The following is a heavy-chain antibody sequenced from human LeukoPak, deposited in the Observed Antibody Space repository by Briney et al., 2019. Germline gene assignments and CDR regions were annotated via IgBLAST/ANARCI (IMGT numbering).Heavy chain of an antibody. V-gene: IGHV3-33*06. D-gene: IGHD2-21*02. CDR2: IWYDGSNK. CDR3: SKFMVVVAAASPFDY. J-gene: IGHJ4*02. CDR1: GFTFSSYG. Sequence: GGSLTLSCAASGFTFSSYGMHWVRQAPGKGLEWVADIWYDGSNKYYADSVKGRFTISRDNYKNTLYLQMNIMRAEDAAVYDCSKFMVVVAAASPFDYWGQGTLVTVSS.